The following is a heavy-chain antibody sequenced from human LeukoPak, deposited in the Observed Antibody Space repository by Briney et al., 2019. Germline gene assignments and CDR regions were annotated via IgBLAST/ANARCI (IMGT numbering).Heavy chain of an antibody. CDR3: ARALSSFDSSGFRHAFDI. CDR2: IIPIFGTA. J-gene: IGHJ3*02. V-gene: IGHV1-69*05. D-gene: IGHD3-22*01. CDR1: GGTFSSYA. Sequence: SVKVSCKASGGTFSSYAISWVRQAPGQGLEWMGGIIPIFGTANDAQKFQGRVTITTDESTSTAYMELSSLRSEDTAVYYCARALSSFDSSGFRHAFDIWGQGTMVTVSS.